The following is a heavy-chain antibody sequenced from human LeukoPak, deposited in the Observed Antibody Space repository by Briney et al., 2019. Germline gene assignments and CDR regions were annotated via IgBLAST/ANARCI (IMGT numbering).Heavy chain of an antibody. D-gene: IGHD3-22*01. Sequence: GGSLRLSCAASGFTFRDYYMSWIRQAPGKGLKWVSYISSSGSTIYYADSVKGRFTISRDNAKNSLYLQMNSLRAEDTAVYYCARKYYYDSSGYYPFTPSKDYYGMDVWGQGTTVTVSS. CDR3: ARKYYYDSSGYYPFTPSKDYYGMDV. CDR2: ISSSGSTI. J-gene: IGHJ6*02. V-gene: IGHV3-11*01. CDR1: GFTFRDYY.